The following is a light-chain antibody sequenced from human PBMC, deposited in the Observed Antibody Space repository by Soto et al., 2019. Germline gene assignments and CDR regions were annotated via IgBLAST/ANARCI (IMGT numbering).Light chain of an antibody. CDR2: GAS. V-gene: IGKV3-20*01. J-gene: IGKJ1*01. CDR1: QSVSSNY. Sequence: EIVLTQSPDTLSLSPGERATLSCRASQSVSSNYLAWYQQSPGQAPRLLIYGASSRAPGIPDRFSGSGSGTDFTLPISTLEPEDFAVCYCQQYGRLQWAFGQGTNVQIK. CDR3: QQYGRLQWA.